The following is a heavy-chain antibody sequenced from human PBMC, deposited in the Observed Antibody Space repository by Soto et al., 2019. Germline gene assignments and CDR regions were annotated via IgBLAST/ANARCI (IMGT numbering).Heavy chain of an antibody. CDR2: ISDTGAST. CDR3: ARRGALTSYYYGYYFDY. V-gene: IGHV3-23*01. CDR1: GFTFKESA. D-gene: IGHD3-9*01. Sequence: GGSLRLSCEASGFTFKESAMNWVRQAPGKGLEWVASISDTGASTWYAESVRGRLSISRDNSKNTLYLQMNSLRGEDTAVYYCARRGALTSYYYGYYFDYWGQGTLVTVSS. J-gene: IGHJ4*02.